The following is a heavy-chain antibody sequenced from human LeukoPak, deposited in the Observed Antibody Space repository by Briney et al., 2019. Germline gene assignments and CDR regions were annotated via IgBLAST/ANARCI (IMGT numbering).Heavy chain of an antibody. V-gene: IGHV3-53*01. Sequence: PGGSLRLSCAASGFTVSSNYMSWVRQAPGKGLEWDSVIYSGGSTYYADSVKGRFTISRDNSKNTLYLQMNSLRAEDTAVYYCARCWLYCSGGSCYLDAFDIWGQGTMVTVSS. D-gene: IGHD2-15*01. CDR3: ARCWLYCSGGSCYLDAFDI. J-gene: IGHJ3*02. CDR2: IYSGGST. CDR1: GFTVSSNY.